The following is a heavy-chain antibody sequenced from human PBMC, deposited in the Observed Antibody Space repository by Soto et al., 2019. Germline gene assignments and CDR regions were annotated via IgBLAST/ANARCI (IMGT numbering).Heavy chain of an antibody. D-gene: IGHD2-21*02. Sequence: QVQLVESGGGVVQPGRSLRLSCAASGFTFSSYGMHWVRQAPGKGLEWVAVIWYDGSNKYYADSVKGRFTISRDNSKNTLYLQMNSLRAEDTAVYYCARDSDCGGDCYGDIWGQGTMVTVSS. V-gene: IGHV3-33*01. CDR3: ARDSDCGGDCYGDI. CDR1: GFTFSSYG. J-gene: IGHJ3*02. CDR2: IWYDGSNK.